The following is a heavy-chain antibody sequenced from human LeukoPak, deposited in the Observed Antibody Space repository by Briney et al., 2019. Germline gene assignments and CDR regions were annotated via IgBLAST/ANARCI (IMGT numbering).Heavy chain of an antibody. Sequence: AGGSLRLSCAASGFTFTNYVMSWVRQAPGKGLEWVSGISGSGGRTFYADSVKGRFSISRDNSKNTLSLQMNSLRADDTAVYYCAKDSWRDQLPFIFDYWGQGILVTVSS. CDR2: ISGSGGRT. D-gene: IGHD2-2*01. CDR3: AKDSWRDQLPFIFDY. J-gene: IGHJ4*02. V-gene: IGHV3-23*01. CDR1: GFTFTNYV.